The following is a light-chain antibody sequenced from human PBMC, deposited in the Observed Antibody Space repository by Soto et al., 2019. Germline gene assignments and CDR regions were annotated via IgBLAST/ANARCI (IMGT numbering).Light chain of an antibody. V-gene: IGLV2-11*01. J-gene: IGLJ3*02. CDR2: DVR. CDR1: SSDVGAYNY. Sequence: QSALTQPRSVSGSPGQSVTISCTGTSSDVGAYNYVSWYQQRPGKAPKLMIYDVRDRPSGVPDRFSGSKSGNTASLTISGLQAEDEADYYCCSYAGSYTWVFGGGTQLTVL. CDR3: CSYAGSYTWV.